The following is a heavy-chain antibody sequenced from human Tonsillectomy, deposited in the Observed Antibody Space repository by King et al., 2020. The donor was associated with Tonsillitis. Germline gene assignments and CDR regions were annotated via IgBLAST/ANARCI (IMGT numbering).Heavy chain of an antibody. CDR3: TRVRLLWFGEFADF. J-gene: IGHJ4*02. D-gene: IGHD3-10*01. CDR1: GFTFGDYA. Sequence: VQLVESGGGLVQPGRSLRLSCTASGFTFGDYAMSWFRQAPGKGREWVGFIRSKAYGGTTEYAASVKGRFTISRDDSKSIAYLQMNSLKTEDTAVYYCTRVRLLWFGEFADFWGQGTLVTVSS. CDR2: IRSKAYGGTT. V-gene: IGHV3-49*03.